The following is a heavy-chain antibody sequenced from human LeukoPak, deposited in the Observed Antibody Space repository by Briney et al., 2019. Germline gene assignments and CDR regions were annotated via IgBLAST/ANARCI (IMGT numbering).Heavy chain of an antibody. Sequence: PGGSLRLSCAASGFTFDDYAMHWVRQAPGKGLEWVSGISWNSGSIGYADSVKGRFTISRDNAKNSLYLQMNSLRAEDTALYYCAKDTVTMVRGDSFDYWGQGTLVTVSS. V-gene: IGHV3-9*01. CDR3: AKDTVTMVRGDSFDY. D-gene: IGHD3-10*01. J-gene: IGHJ4*02. CDR1: GFTFDDYA. CDR2: ISWNSGSI.